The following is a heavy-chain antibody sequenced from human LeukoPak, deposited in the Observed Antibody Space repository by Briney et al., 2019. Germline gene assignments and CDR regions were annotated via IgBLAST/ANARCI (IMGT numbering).Heavy chain of an antibody. D-gene: IGHD3-10*01. J-gene: IGHJ4*02. CDR2: IKQDGSEK. V-gene: IGHV3-7*01. CDR3: ARLSGRDYYFDY. Sequence: GGSLRLSCAASQVTFSSYWMSWVRHAPGKGLEWVANIKQDGSEKYYVDSVKGRFTISRDNAKNSLYLQMNGLRAEDTAMYYCARLSGRDYYFDYWGQGTLVTVSS. CDR1: QVTFSSYW.